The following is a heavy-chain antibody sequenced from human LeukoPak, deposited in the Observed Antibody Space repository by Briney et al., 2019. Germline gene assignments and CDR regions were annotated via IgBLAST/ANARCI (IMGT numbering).Heavy chain of an antibody. CDR1: GGSISSGSYD. V-gene: IGHV4-61*09. CDR2: LYTSGRM. Sequence: PSETLSLTCTVSGGSISSGSYDWYWIRQPAGKGLEWIGHLYTSGRMSYNPSLKSRVTISVDTSKNQFSLKLSSVTAADTAVYYCARVSWVTAYYYYYMDVWGKGTTVTVSS. J-gene: IGHJ6*03. D-gene: IGHD2-21*02. CDR3: ARVSWVTAYYYYYMDV.